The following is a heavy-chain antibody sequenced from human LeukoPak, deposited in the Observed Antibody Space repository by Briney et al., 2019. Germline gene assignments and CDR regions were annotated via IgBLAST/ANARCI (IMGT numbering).Heavy chain of an antibody. J-gene: IGHJ5*02. D-gene: IGHD3-10*01. CDR3: ATRGS. Sequence: SETLSLTCTVSGGSISSDYWQWIRQPPGKGLEWIGYICNSGSNNYNPSLKSRVTISVDTSKNQFSLKLTSVTAADTAVYYCATRGSWGQGTLVTVSS. CDR2: ICNSGSN. V-gene: IGHV4-59*08. CDR1: GGSISSDY.